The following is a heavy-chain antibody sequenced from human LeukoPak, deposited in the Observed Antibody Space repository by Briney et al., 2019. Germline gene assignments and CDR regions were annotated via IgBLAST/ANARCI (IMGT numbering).Heavy chain of an antibody. CDR2: IYSGGST. Sequence: GGSLRLSCGASGFTFSRYSMNWVRQAPGKGLEWVSVIYSGGSTYNADSVNGRFTVSRDNSRNTLFLQMNNLRAEDTALYFCASAREYCGSAECYEYFQHWGQGTLVIVSS. D-gene: IGHD2-21*01. J-gene: IGHJ1*01. CDR3: ASAREYCGSAECYEYFQH. CDR1: GFTFSRYS. V-gene: IGHV3-53*01.